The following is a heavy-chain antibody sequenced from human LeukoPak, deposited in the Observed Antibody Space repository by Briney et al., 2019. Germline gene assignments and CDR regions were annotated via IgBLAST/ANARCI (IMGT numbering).Heavy chain of an antibody. V-gene: IGHV4/OR15-8*01. CDR3: TRDRGFYRPLDH. J-gene: IGHJ4*02. D-gene: IGHD2/OR15-2a*01. CDR2: VHLDGRT. CDR1: RGSLSQKNL. Sequence: SETLSLTCLVSRGSLSQKNLCNLVRQPPGKGLEWIGEVHLDGRTNFNPSLKSRLTMSVDLSENHVSLKLTSVTASGTAIYLSTRDRGFYRPLDHSGQGTLVTVSS.